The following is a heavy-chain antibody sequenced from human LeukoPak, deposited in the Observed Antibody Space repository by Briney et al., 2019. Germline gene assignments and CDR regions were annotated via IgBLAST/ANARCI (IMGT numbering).Heavy chain of an antibody. V-gene: IGHV3-30*03. CDR1: GFTFSSYG. Sequence: GGSLRLSCAASGFTFSSYGMHWVRQAPGKGLEWVAVISYDGSNKYYADSVKGRFTISRDNSKNTLYLQMNNLRTEDTALYFCATARNFRFEYWGQGSLVIVSA. J-gene: IGHJ4*02. CDR3: ATARNFRFEY. CDR2: ISYDGSNK. D-gene: IGHD1-7*01.